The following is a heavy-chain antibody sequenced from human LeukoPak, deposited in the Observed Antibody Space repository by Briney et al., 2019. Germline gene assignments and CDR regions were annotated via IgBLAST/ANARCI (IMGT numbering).Heavy chain of an antibody. D-gene: IGHD2-15*01. J-gene: IGHJ4*02. CDR2: IIPIFGTA. Sequence: SVKVSCKASGGTFSSYAISWVRQAPGQGLEWMGGIIPIFGTANYAQKFQGRVTITADESTSTAYMELSSLRSEDTAVYYCAMNDFNKYCSGGSCGEGYFDYWGQGTLVTVSS. CDR1: GGTFSSYA. CDR3: AMNDFNKYCSGGSCGEGYFDY. V-gene: IGHV1-69*13.